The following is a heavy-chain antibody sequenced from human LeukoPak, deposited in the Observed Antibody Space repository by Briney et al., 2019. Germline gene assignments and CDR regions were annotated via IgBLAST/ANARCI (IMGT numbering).Heavy chain of an antibody. V-gene: IGHV1-18*01. J-gene: IGHJ6*02. D-gene: IGHD2-15*01. CDR2: ISAYNGNT. CDR3: ARGEEVVAATPHLPAYYYYGMDV. CDR1: GYTFTSYG. Sequence: ASVKVSCKASGYTFTSYGISWVRQAPGQGLEWMGWISAYNGNTNYAQKLQGRVTMTTDTSTSTAYMELRSLRSDNTAVYYCARGEEVVAATPHLPAYYYYGMDVWGQGTTVTVSS.